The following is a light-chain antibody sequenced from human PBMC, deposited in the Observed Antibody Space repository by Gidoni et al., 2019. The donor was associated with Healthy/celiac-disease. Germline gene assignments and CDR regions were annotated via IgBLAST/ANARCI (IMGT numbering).Light chain of an antibody. CDR1: SSDVGSYNL. CDR3: CSYAGSSTFVV. J-gene: IGLJ2*01. Sequence: QSALTPPASVPGSPGQAITISCTGTSSDVGSYNLFSWYQQHPGKAPKLMIYEGSKRPSGVSNRFSGSKSGNTASLTISGLQAEDEADYYCCSYAGSSTFVVFGGGTKLTVL. CDR2: EGS. V-gene: IGLV2-23*03.